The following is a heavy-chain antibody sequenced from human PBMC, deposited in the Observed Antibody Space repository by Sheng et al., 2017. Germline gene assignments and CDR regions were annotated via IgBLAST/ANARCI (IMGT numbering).Heavy chain of an antibody. J-gene: IGHJ4*02. Sequence: QVQLVQSGAEVKQPGASVKVSCKTSGYTFTDYDINWVRQATGQGLEWMGWVNPNSGHTGYAQKFHGRVTITRDTSISTAYMEISSLRFDDSAVYYCARSSSGFDHWARERWSSSPQ. CDR3: ARSSSGFDH. CDR1: GYTFTDYD. D-gene: IGHD6-19*01. V-gene: IGHV1-8*03. CDR2: VNPNSGHT.